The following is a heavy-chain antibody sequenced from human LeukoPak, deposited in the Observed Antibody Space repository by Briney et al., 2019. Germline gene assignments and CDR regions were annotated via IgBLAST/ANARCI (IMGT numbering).Heavy chain of an antibody. CDR2: IKEDGSEK. V-gene: IGHV3-7*03. J-gene: IGHJ4*02. CDR1: GFTFSSHW. D-gene: IGHD3-10*01. Sequence: GGSLRLSCAGSGFTFSSHWMSWVRQAPGSGLEWLANIKEDGSEKYYVDSVKGRFTISRDNSENTLYLQMNSLRAEDTAVYYCASGELLLFTYWGQGTLVTVSS. CDR3: ASGELLLFTY.